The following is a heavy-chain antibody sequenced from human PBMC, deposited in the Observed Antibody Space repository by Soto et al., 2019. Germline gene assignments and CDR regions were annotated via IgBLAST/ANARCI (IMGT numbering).Heavy chain of an antibody. CDR2: IHHSGSI. CDR3: AREDDGGDSSDV. Sequence: QVQLQQSGPGLVKPSQTLSLTCTVSGGSISSDYYHWTWIRQSPGKGLEWIGYIHHSGSILYNPSVESRVTISVATSKNQCSLNLSSVTAADTAVYFCAREDDGGDSSDVWGQGTTFTVSS. D-gene: IGHD2-21*02. J-gene: IGHJ6*02. V-gene: IGHV4-30-4*08. CDR1: GGSISSDYYH.